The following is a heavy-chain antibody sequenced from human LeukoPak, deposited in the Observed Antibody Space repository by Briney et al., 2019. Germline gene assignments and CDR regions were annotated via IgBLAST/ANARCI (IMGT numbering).Heavy chain of an antibody. Sequence: SETLSLTCTVSGGSISSYYWSWIRQPAGKGLEWIGRIYTSGSTNYNPSLKSRVTMSVDTSKNQFSLKLSSVTAADTAVYYCARDLPRGLRFFTGMTDGVSGHAFDIWGQGTMATVSS. D-gene: IGHD3-3*01. V-gene: IGHV4-4*07. J-gene: IGHJ3*02. CDR1: GGSISSYY. CDR2: IYTSGST. CDR3: ARDLPRGLRFFTGMTDGVSGHAFDI.